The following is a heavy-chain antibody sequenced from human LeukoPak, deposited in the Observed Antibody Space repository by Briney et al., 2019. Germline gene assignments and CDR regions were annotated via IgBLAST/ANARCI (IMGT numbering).Heavy chain of an antibody. CDR3: AGEAAAGTWGFDY. CDR2: IKQDGSEK. CDR1: GFTFSSYW. V-gene: IGHV3-7*01. D-gene: IGHD6-13*01. Sequence: PGGSLRLSCAASGFTFSSYWMSWVRQAPGKGLEWVANIKQDGSEKYYVDSVKGRFTISRDNAKNSLYLQMNSLRAEDTAVYYCAGEAAAGTWGFDYWGQGTLVTVSS. J-gene: IGHJ4*02.